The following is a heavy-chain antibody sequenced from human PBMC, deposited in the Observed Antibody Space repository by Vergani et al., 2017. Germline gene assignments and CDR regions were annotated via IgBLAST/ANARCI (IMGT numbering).Heavy chain of an antibody. CDR2: IDTSGST. D-gene: IGHD6-19*01. CDR1: GTSVSSGTHY. Sequence: QVQLQESGPGLVRPSETLSLTCSVSGTSVSSGTHYWNWIRQPADKTLEWIGRIDTSGSTDYNPTLRSRITLSLVRSTNQVSLKVSSLTAADTAVYFCARDTAVADDVFDLWGQGTLVSVSA. V-gene: IGHV4-61*02. CDR3: ARDTAVADDVFDL. J-gene: IGHJ3*01.